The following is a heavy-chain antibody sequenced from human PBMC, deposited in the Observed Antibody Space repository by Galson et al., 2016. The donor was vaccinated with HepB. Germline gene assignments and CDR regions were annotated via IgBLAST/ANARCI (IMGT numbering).Heavy chain of an antibody. CDR1: GYTFTNFA. V-gene: IGHV1-3*01. J-gene: IGHJ5*02. CDR3: ARRAFRVMFDP. D-gene: IGHD3-22*01. CDR2: INAGNGNT. Sequence: SCKASGYTFTNFAMHWVRQAPGQRLEWMGGINAGNGNTKYSQNLQGRVTITRDTAARTGYMVLSSLGSEATAVYACARRAFRVMFDPWGQGTLVTVSS.